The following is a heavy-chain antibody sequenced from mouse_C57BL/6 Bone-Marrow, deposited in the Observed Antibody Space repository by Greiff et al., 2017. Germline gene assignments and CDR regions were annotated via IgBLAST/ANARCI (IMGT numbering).Heavy chain of an antibody. V-gene: IGHV3-8*01. CDR2: ISYSGSN. J-gene: IGHJ1*03. CDR3: SRCHYYGSSSYWYFDV. CDR1: GYSITSDY. Sequence: EVQLQESGPGLAKPSQTLSLTCSVTGYSITSDYWNWIRKFPGNKLEYMGYISYSGSNYYNPSPKSRISITRDTSKNQYYLQLMSVTTEDTATYYCSRCHYYGSSSYWYFDVWGTGTTVTVAS. D-gene: IGHD1-1*01.